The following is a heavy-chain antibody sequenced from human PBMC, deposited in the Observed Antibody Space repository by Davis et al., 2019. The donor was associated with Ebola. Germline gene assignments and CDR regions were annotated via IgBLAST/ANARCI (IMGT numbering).Heavy chain of an antibody. D-gene: IGHD3-10*01. V-gene: IGHV1-46*01. Sequence: AASVKVSCKASGYTFTSYYMHWVRQAPGQGLEWMGIINPSGGSTSYAQKFQGRITMTRDTSTSTVYMELSSLRSEDTAVYYCAREGVTMVQGVITWKACEYWGQGTPVTVSS. CDR1: GYTFTSYY. CDR3: AREGVTMVQGVITWKACEY. J-gene: IGHJ4*02. CDR2: INPSGGST.